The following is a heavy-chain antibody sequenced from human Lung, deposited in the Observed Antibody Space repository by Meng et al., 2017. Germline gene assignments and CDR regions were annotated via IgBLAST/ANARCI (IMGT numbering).Heavy chain of an antibody. CDR2: IIPKSGDT. J-gene: IGHJ4*02. CDR1: GGTFSSYA. V-gene: IGHV1-2*02. D-gene: IGHD6-25*01. CDR3: ARDEDISAAGKLFGDY. Sequence: QGPLGQSGAGVKKPGSSVKVSCKASGGTFSSYAISWVRQAPGQGLEWMGGIIPKSGDTHYAQKFQARVTMTGDTSISTAYMELSGLRSDDTAMYYCARDEDISAAGKLFGDYWGQGTLVTVSS.